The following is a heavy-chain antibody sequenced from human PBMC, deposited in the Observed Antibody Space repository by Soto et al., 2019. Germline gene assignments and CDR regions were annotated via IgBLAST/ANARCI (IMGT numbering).Heavy chain of an antibody. J-gene: IGHJ5*02. CDR3: ARGGDFWSGRPPQNWFDP. CDR2: IYYSGNT. Sequence: SETLSLTCTVSGGSINGGYYCWNWIRQHPGKGLEWIGCIYYSGNTYYNPSLKSRITISVDTSKSQFSLKLTSVTAADTAVYNCARGGDFWSGRPPQNWFDPWGQGTLVTVSS. CDR1: GGSINGGYYC. D-gene: IGHD3-3*01. V-gene: IGHV4-31*03.